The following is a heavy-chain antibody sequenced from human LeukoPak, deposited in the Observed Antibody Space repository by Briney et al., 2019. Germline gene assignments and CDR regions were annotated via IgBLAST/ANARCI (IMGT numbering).Heavy chain of an antibody. Sequence: GGSLKLSCVASGFTFSSYEMNWVRQAPGKGLEWVAYITSSGDTIFNADSVRGRFTISRDNAKNSLYLQMNSLRAEDTAVYYCAKKGNRIAAAGPYFDYWGQGTLVTVSS. D-gene: IGHD6-13*01. V-gene: IGHV3-48*03. CDR2: ITSSGDTI. J-gene: IGHJ4*02. CDR1: GFTFSSYE. CDR3: AKKGNRIAAAGPYFDY.